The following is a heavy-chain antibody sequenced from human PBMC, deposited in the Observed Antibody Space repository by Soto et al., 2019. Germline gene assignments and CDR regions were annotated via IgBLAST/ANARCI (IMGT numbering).Heavy chain of an antibody. CDR3: ARESLWFGELLSYFDY. CDR1: GYTFINYA. D-gene: IGHD3-10*01. Sequence: GASVKVSCKASGYTFINYALHWVRQAPGQRLEWMGWINAGNGNRRYSQKFQGRVAINTDTSASTAYMELSSLRSEDTAVYYCARESLWFGELLSYFDYWGQGTLVTVSS. J-gene: IGHJ4*02. CDR2: INAGNGNR. V-gene: IGHV1-3*01.